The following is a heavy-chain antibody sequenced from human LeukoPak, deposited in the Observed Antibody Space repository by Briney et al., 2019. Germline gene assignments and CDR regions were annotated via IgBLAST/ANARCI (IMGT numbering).Heavy chain of an antibody. Sequence: ASVKVSCKASGGTFSSYAISWVRQAPGQGLEWMGGIIPIFGTANYAQKFQGRVTITADESTSTAYMELSSLRSEDTAVYYCASRDQNYYDSSGYSPWPYYYYGMDVWGQGTTVTVSS. CDR3: ASRDQNYYDSSGYSPWPYYYYGMDV. D-gene: IGHD3-22*01. CDR2: IIPIFGTA. J-gene: IGHJ6*02. CDR1: GGTFSSYA. V-gene: IGHV1-69*13.